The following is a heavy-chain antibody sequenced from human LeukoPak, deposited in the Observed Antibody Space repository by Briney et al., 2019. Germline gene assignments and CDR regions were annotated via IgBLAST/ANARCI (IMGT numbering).Heavy chain of an antibody. CDR2: IYYSGST. J-gene: IGHJ4*02. CDR1: GGSISSYY. Sequence: PSETLSLTCTVSGGSISSYYWSWIRQPPGKGLEWIGYIYYSGSTSYNPSLKSRVTISVDTSKNQFSLDLSSVTAADTAVYYCARHGIVDSSRKYYFDYWGQGTLVTVSS. V-gene: IGHV4-59*08. CDR3: ARHGIVDSSRKYYFDY. D-gene: IGHD6-13*01.